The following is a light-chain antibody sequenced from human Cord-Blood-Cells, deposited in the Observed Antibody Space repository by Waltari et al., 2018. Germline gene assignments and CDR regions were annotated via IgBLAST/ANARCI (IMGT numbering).Light chain of an antibody. CDR1: SSAVGGYNY. J-gene: IGLJ3*02. CDR3: SSYTSSSTLV. V-gene: IGLV2-14*03. CDR2: DLS. Sequence: QSALTQPASVSGSPGQSITISCTGTSSAVGGYNYVSWYQQHPGKAPKLMIYDLSNRPSGVSNRFSGSKSGNTASLTISGLQAEDEADYYCSSYTSSSTLVFGGGTKLTVL.